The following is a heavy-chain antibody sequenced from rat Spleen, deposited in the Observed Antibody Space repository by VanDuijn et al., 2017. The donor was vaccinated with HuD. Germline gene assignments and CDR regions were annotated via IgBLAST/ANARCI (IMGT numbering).Heavy chain of an antibody. V-gene: IGHV5-29*01. CDR3: TRGGYYRY. CDR1: GFTFSHYG. CDR2: INYDGRST. J-gene: IGHJ2*01. Sequence: EVRLVESGGGLVQPGRSLKLSCAASGFTFSHYGMAWVRQGPTKGLEWVATINYDGRSTFYRDSVRDRFTISRDNGKNTLYLQIDSLKSEDTATYYCTRGGYYRYWGQGVMVTVSS. D-gene: IGHD1-6*01.